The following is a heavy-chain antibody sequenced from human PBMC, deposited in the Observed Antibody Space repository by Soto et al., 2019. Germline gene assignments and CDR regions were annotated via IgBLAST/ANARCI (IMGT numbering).Heavy chain of an antibody. CDR1: GFTFSSYS. CDR3: ARDPPKLYDILTGYYPPRHDAFDI. J-gene: IGHJ3*02. V-gene: IGHV3-21*01. Sequence: GGSLRLSCAASGFTFSSYSMNWVRQAPGKGLEWVSSISSSSSYIYYADSVKGRFTISRDNAKNSLYLQMNSLRAEDTAVYYCARDPPKLYDILTGYYPPRHDAFDIWGQGTMVTVSS. CDR2: ISSSSSYI. D-gene: IGHD3-9*01.